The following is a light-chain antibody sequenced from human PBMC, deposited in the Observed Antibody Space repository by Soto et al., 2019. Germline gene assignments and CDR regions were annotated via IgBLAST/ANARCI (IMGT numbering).Light chain of an antibody. CDR3: QQYTNWPSWT. CDR1: QSVGSF. J-gene: IGKJ1*01. Sequence: EKVMTQSPATLSMSPGERATLSCRASQSVGSFLAWYQQKPGQAPRLLIYGESTRATSSPARISGSGSGTEFTLTISSLQSEDFAVYYCQQYTNWPSWTFGQGTKVE. CDR2: GES. V-gene: IGKV3-15*01.